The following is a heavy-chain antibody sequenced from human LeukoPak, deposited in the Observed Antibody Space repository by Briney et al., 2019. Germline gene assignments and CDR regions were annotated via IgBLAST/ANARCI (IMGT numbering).Heavy chain of an antibody. CDR3: ATNSEGYQLLFRAFDI. Sequence: SETLSLTCTVSGGSISSYYWSWIRQPPGKGLEWIGYIYYSGSTNYNPSLKSRVTISVDTSKNQFSLKLSSVTAADTAVYYCATNSEGYQLLFRAFDIWGQGTMVTVSS. D-gene: IGHD2-2*01. CDR1: GGSISSYY. J-gene: IGHJ3*02. V-gene: IGHV4-59*01. CDR2: IYYSGST.